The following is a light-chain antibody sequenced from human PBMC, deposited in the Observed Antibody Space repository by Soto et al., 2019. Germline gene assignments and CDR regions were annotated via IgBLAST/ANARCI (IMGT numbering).Light chain of an antibody. CDR2: EVS. V-gene: IGLV2-14*01. CDR1: SSDVGGYNY. CDR3: SSYTSSSTLV. Sequence: QSALTQPASVSGSPGQSITISCTGTSSDVGGYNYVSWHQQQPGKAPKLMIHEVSNRPSGVSNRFSGSKSGNTASLTISGLQAEDEADYYCSSYTSSSTLVFGGGTKLIVL. J-gene: IGLJ2*01.